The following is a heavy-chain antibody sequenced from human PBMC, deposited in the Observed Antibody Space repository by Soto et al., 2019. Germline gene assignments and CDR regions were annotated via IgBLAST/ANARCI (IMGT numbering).Heavy chain of an antibody. Sequence: GGSLRLSCAASGFTFSSYWMHWVRQAPGKGLVWVSRINSDGSSTSYADSVKGRFTISRGNAKNTLYLQMNSLRAEDTAVYYCARMVRGHWYFDLWGRGTLVTGSS. J-gene: IGHJ2*01. V-gene: IGHV3-74*01. D-gene: IGHD2-8*01. CDR1: GFTFSSYW. CDR2: INSDGSST. CDR3: ARMVRGHWYFDL.